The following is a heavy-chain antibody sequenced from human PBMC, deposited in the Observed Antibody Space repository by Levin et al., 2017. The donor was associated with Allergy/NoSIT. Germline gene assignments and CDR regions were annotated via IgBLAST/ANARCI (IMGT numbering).Heavy chain of an antibody. J-gene: IGHJ4*02. CDR1: GFTFSSYS. D-gene: IGHD6-6*01. CDR2: ISSSSSYI. V-gene: IGHV3-21*01. Sequence: LSLTCAASGFTFSSYSMNWVRQAPGKGLEWVSSISSSSSYIYYADSVKGRFTISRDNAKNSLYLQMNSLRAEDTAVYYCARPRTGRHISLVEYDYWGQGTLVTVSS. CDR3: ARPRTGRHISLVEYDY.